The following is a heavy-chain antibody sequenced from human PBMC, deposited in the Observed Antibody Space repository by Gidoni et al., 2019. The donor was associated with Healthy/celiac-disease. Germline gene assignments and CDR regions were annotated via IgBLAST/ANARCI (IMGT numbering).Heavy chain of an antibody. D-gene: IGHD3-10*01. CDR1: RFPFSSHA. J-gene: IGHJ5*02. Sequence: EVHLLESGGGFVQPGGSFRPSCAPSRFPFSSHAMSWVRQAQGKGLEWVLAMSGSGGSTYYEDPVKGRFTISRDKSKNTLYLQMNSLGAEDTAVYYCAKSRSGSYYNINWFDPWGQGTLVTVSS. CDR2: MSGSGGST. CDR3: AKSRSGSYYNINWFDP. V-gene: IGHV3-23*01.